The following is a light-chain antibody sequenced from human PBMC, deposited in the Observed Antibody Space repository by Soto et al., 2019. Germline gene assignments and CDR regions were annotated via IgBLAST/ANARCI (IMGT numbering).Light chain of an antibody. V-gene: IGKV3-15*01. CDR2: GAS. CDR3: QQYNNWPRT. CDR1: QSISSD. J-gene: IGKJ2*01. Sequence: ETVMTQSPATLSVSPGERATLSCRASQSISSDLAWYQHKPGQAPRLLIYGASTTATGIPVRFSGSGSGTEFTLTISSLQSEDFAVYYCQQYNNWPRTFGQGTKV.